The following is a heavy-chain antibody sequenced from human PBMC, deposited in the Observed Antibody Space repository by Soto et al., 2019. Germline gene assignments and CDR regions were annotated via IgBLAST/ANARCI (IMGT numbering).Heavy chain of an antibody. CDR1: GGSISSSSYY. D-gene: IGHD3-3*01. CDR3: ARISYYDFWSGYYGDYYGMDV. V-gene: IGHV4-39*01. J-gene: IGHJ6*02. CDR2: IYYSGST. Sequence: SETLSLTCTVSGGSISSSSYYWGWIRQPPGKGLEWIGSIYYSGSTYYNPSLKSRVTISVDTSKNQFSLKLSSVTAADTAVYYCARISYYDFWSGYYGDYYGMDVWGQGTTATVSS.